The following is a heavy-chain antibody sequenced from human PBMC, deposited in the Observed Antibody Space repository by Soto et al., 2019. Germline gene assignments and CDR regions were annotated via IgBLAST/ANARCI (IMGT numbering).Heavy chain of an antibody. Sequence: QLQLQESGPGLVKPSETLSLTCTVSGGSISSSSYYWGWIRQPPGKGLEWIGSIYYSGSTYYNPSLKSRVTSSVDTSQMRCSLSLSSVTAADTAVYYCGRTGIRGGYSGDDDAFDIWGQGTMVTVSS. CDR3: GRTGIRGGYSGDDDAFDI. CDR2: IYYSGST. V-gene: IGHV4-39*01. D-gene: IGHD5-12*01. J-gene: IGHJ3*02. CDR1: GGSISSSSYY.